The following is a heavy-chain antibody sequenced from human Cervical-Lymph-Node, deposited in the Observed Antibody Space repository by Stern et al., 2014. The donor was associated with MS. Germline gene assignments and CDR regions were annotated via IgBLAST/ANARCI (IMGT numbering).Heavy chain of an antibody. D-gene: IGHD3-3*01. J-gene: IGHJ5*02. V-gene: IGHV4-31*03. CDR2: IDYTGST. Sequence: QLQLQESGPGLVKPSQTLSLTCTVSGGSINIDDYYWSWVRQFPGKGLQWIGYIDYTGSTYYSPSLESRVIMSVETSKNQFSLNLTSVTAADTAVYYCARLASGLDLWGQGTLVTVSS. CDR1: GGSINIDDYY. CDR3: ARLASGLDL.